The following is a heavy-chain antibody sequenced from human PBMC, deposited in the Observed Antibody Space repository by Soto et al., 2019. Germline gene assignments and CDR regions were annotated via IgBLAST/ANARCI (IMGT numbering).Heavy chain of an antibody. CDR2: ITAFNGNT. J-gene: IGHJ4*02. V-gene: IGHV1-18*01. CDR3: ARISQSDFLCGYYYFFYF. Sequence: QVHLVQSGAEVEKPGASVKVSCKASGYTFTDYGISWVRQAPGQGLQWMGWITAFNGNTKYAQQFQGRVTMTTDTSTNSAYMELRSLESYDTAVYYCARISQSDFLCGYYYFFYFWGQGTLVTVSS. CDR1: GYTFTDYG. D-gene: IGHD3-3*01.